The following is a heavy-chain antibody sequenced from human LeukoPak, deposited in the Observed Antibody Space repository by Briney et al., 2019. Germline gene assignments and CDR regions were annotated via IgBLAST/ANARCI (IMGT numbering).Heavy chain of an antibody. J-gene: IGHJ4*02. CDR3: ARPLYDSDSSGYYYDY. CDR1: GYSFTSYW. Sequence: GESLKISCKGSGYSFTSYWIGWVRQMPGKGLEWMGIIYPDDSDTRYSPSFQGQVTISADKSTSTAYLQWSSLKASDTAMYYCARPLYDSDSSGYYYDYWGQGTLVTVSS. CDR2: IYPDDSDT. V-gene: IGHV5-51*01. D-gene: IGHD3-22*01.